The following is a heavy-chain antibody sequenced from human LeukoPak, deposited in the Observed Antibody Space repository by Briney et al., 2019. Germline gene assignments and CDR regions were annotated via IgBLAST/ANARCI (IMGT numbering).Heavy chain of an antibody. V-gene: IGHV1-18*01. J-gene: IGHJ3*02. CDR2: ISGNNGNT. Sequence: ASVTVSCKASGYSLSNYGLSWVRQAPGQGLEWMGWISGNNGNTKYLQKFQGRVTMTTDTSTNTAYMELRSLRSDDTAVYYCAKVGDASYSNDAFDIWGQGTTVTISS. CDR1: GYSLSNYG. CDR3: AKVGDASYSNDAFDI. D-gene: IGHD3-16*01.